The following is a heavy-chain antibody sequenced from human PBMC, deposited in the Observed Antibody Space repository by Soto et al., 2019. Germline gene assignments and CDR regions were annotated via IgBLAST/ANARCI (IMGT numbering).Heavy chain of an antibody. CDR3: ARDDSGFSCGHYLDFFTF. CDR2: INGGNGNT. Sequence: ASVKVSCKASGYTFTNYAIHWVRQAPGQRLEWMGWINGGNGNTYYSEHFQGRVTFTRDTSAGTVYMQLSSLTSEDTAVYYCARDDSGFSCGHYLDFFTFWGQRAPVPGSS. V-gene: IGHV1-3*01. D-gene: IGHD4-17*01. CDR1: GYTFTNYA. J-gene: IGHJ4*02.